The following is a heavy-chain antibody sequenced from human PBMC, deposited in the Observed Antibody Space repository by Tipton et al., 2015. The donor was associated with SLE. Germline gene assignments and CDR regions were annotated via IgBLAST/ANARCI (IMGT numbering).Heavy chain of an antibody. J-gene: IGHJ6*02. V-gene: IGHV4-34*01. CDR3: ARGLSGYSSSWFYYYYGMDV. Sequence: LRLSCAVYGGSFSGYYWSWIRQPPGKGLEWIGEINHSGSTNYNPSLKSRVTISLDTSKNQFSLRLSSVTAADTAVYYCARGLSGYSSSWFYYYYGMDVWGQGTTVTVPS. CDR2: INHSGST. CDR1: GGSFSGYY. D-gene: IGHD6-13*01.